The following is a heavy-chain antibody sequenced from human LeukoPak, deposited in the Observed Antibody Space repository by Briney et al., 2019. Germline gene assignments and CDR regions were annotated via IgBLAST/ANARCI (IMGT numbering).Heavy chain of an antibody. Sequence: SETLSLTCTVFGDSISSYYWSWIRQPPGKGLEWIGYIYYSGSTDYNPSLKSRVTISVDTSKNQFSLKLSSVTAADTAVYYCARHGPLYEYFYYNMDVWGQGTTVTVS. D-gene: IGHD5/OR15-5a*01. J-gene: IGHJ6*02. CDR2: IYYSGST. CDR3: ARHGPLYEYFYYNMDV. CDR1: GDSISSYY. V-gene: IGHV4-59*08.